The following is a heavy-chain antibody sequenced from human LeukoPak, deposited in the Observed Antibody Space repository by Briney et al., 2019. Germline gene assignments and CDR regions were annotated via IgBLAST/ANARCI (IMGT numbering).Heavy chain of an antibody. Sequence: EASVKVSCKASGYTFTGYYMHWVRQAPGQGLEWMGWINPNSGGTNYAQKFQGRVTMTRDTSTSTVYMELSSLRSEDTAVYYCARGGGYYGSPDGSYYYYGMDVWGQGTTVTVSS. CDR3: ARGGGYYGSPDGSYYYYGMDV. D-gene: IGHD3-10*01. V-gene: IGHV1-2*02. CDR2: INPNSGGT. J-gene: IGHJ6*02. CDR1: GYTFTGYY.